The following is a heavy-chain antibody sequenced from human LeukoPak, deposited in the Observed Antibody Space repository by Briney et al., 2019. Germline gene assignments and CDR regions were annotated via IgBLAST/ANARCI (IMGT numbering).Heavy chain of an antibody. D-gene: IGHD6-6*01. J-gene: IGHJ4*02. CDR2: ISSGSSYI. CDR3: ARDNSVNFYEYSSSSDY. CDR1: GFTFSSYS. V-gene: IGHV3-21*01. Sequence: GGSLRLSCAASGFTFSSYSMNWVRQAPGKGLEWVSSISSGSSYIYYADSVKGRFTISRDNAKNSLYLQMNSLRAEDTAVYYCARDNSVNFYEYSSSSDYWGQGTLVTVSS.